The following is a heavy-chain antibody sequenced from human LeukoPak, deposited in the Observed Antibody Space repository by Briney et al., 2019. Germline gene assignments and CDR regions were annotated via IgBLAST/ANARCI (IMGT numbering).Heavy chain of an antibody. D-gene: IGHD1-26*01. J-gene: IGHJ5*02. CDR2: TNAGNGNT. Sequence: GASVKVSCKASGYTFTSYAMHWVRQAPGQRLEWMGWTNAGNGNTKYSQKFQGRVTITRDTSASTAYMELSSLRSEDTAVYYCARVRELRWFDPWGQGTLVTVSS. CDR1: GYTFTSYA. V-gene: IGHV1-3*01. CDR3: ARVRELRWFDP.